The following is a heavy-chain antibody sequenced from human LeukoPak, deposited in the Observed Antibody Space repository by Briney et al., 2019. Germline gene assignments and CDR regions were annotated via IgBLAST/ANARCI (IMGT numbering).Heavy chain of an antibody. J-gene: IGHJ4*02. CDR3: ARAEDGSDPGSPFDY. Sequence: GSVKVSCKTSGYTFTSYGITWMRRAPGQGLEWMGWISAYNGNTNYAQKLQGRVTMTTDTSTSTAYMELRSLRSDDTAVYYCARAEDGSDPGSPFDYWGQGTLVTVSS. CDR1: GYTFTSYG. V-gene: IGHV1-18*01. CDR2: ISAYNGNT. D-gene: IGHD1-26*01.